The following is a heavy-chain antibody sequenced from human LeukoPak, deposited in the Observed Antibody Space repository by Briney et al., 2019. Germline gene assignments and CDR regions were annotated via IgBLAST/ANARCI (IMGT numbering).Heavy chain of an antibody. CDR2: IYYSGST. D-gene: IGHD3-10*01. J-gene: IGHJ5*02. Sequence: SETLSLTCTVSGGSLSSSSYYWGWIRQPPGKGLEWIGSIYYSGSTYYNPSLKSRVTISVDTSKNQFSLKLSSVTAADTAVYYCARDGSGRDWFDPWGQGTLVTVSS. CDR1: GGSLSSSSYY. V-gene: IGHV4-39*07. CDR3: ARDGSGRDWFDP.